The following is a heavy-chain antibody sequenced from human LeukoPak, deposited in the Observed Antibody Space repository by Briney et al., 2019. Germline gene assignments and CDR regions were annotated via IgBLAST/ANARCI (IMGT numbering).Heavy chain of an antibody. CDR1: GFTFSTFA. D-gene: IGHD3-10*01. CDR2: INWNGGST. Sequence: PGGSLRLSCAASGFTFSTFAMLWVRQPPGKGLEWVSGINWNGGSTGYADSVKGRFTISRDNAKNSLYLQMNRLRAEDTALYHCARATDWFGEFDYWGQGTLVTVSS. J-gene: IGHJ4*02. V-gene: IGHV3-20*01. CDR3: ARATDWFGEFDY.